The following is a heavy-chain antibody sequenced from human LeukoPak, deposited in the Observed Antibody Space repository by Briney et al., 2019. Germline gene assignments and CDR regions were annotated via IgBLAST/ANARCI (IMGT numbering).Heavy chain of an antibody. V-gene: IGHV4-61*01. CDR3: ARTARGILSLIDY. Sequence: SETLSLTCTVSGGSISSGSYYWSWIRQPPGKGLEWIGYIYYSGGTNYNPSLKSRVTISVDTSKNQFSLKLSSVTAADTAVYYCARTARGILSLIDYWGQGTLVTVSS. J-gene: IGHJ4*02. CDR1: GGSISSGSYY. D-gene: IGHD3-10*01. CDR2: IYYSGGT.